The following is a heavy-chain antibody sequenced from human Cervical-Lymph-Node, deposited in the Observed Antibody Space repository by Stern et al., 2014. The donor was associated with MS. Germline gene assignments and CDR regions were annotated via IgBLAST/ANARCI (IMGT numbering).Heavy chain of an antibody. J-gene: IGHJ4*02. D-gene: IGHD6-19*01. CDR2: ISTSGIYK. V-gene: IGHV3-21*01. Sequence: EVQLVESGGGLVKPGGSLRPSCAGSGFPFSTYSLNWFRQAPGQGLQCDSSISTSGIYKYYADSVKGRFTISRYSAKNSLYLQMSSLRVEDTAVYYCARAPGITSSGSHFDSWGQGTLVTVSS. CDR3: ARAPGITSSGSHFDS. CDR1: GFPFSTYS.